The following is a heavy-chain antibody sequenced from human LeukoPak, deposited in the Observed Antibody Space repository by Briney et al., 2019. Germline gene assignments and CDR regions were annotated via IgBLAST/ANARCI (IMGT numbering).Heavy chain of an antibody. J-gene: IGHJ4*02. D-gene: IGHD3-22*01. Sequence: ASVKVSCKASGGTFSSYAISWVRQAPGQGLGWMGWINTNTGNPTYAQGFTGRIVFSLDTSVSTAYLQISSLKAEDSAVYYCAKNGLGAVVKTDWGQGTLVTVSS. CDR3: AKNGLGAVVKTD. V-gene: IGHV7-4-1*02. CDR1: GGTFSSYA. CDR2: INTNTGNP.